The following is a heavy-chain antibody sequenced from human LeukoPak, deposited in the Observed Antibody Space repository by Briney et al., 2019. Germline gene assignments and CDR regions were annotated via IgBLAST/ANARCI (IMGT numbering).Heavy chain of an antibody. Sequence: GASVKVSCKASGYTFTSYAMNWVRQAPGQGLEWMGWINTNTGNPTYAQGFTGRFVFSLDTSVSTAYLQISSLKAEDTAVYYCARVTIAVADYYYYGMDVWGQGTTVTVSS. CDR2: INTNTGNP. CDR1: GYTFTSYA. J-gene: IGHJ6*02. CDR3: ARVTIAVADYYYYGMDV. V-gene: IGHV7-4-1*02. D-gene: IGHD6-19*01.